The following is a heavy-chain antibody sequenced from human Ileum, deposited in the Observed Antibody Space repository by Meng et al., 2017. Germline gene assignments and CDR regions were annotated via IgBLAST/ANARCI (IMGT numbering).Heavy chain of an antibody. Sequence: GGSLRLSCAASGFPFNTYAMRWVRQAPGKGLEWVSSIHGNSAGTFYADSLKGRFTISRDDSRNTLYLQMNSLRAEDTAVYYCVKGRESYRSVWDAFDIWGHGTLVTVSS. CDR1: GFPFNTYA. D-gene: IGHD3-16*01. V-gene: IGHV3-23*01. CDR3: VKGRESYRSVWDAFDI. CDR2: IHGNSAGT. J-gene: IGHJ3*02.